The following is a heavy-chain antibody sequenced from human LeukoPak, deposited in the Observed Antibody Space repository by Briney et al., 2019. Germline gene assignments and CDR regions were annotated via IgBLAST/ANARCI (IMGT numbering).Heavy chain of an antibody. J-gene: IGHJ1*01. D-gene: IGHD3-10*01. V-gene: IGHV3-23*01. Sequence: GSLRLSCAASGFHFNRYALSWVRPAPGKGLEWVPTISGSGAYTYYADSVKGRFTISRDNSKNTLYLQMNSLRAEDTAVYYCAKYFASGSYYKLPHWGQGTLVTVSS. CDR2: ISGSGAYT. CDR3: AKYFASGSYYKLPH. CDR1: GFHFNRYA.